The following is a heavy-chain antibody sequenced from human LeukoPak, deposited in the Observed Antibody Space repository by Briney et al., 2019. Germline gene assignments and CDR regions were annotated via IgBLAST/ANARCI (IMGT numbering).Heavy chain of an antibody. J-gene: IGHJ5*02. V-gene: IGHV7-4-1*02. Sequence: ASVKVSCKASGYTFTSYAMNWVRQAPGQGLEWMGWINTNTGNPTYAQGFTGRFVFSLDTSVSTAYLQISSLKAEDTAVYYCARDAWGIAVAQSGGNWFDPWGQGTLVTVSS. CDR3: ARDAWGIAVAQSGGNWFDP. CDR1: GYTFTSYA. CDR2: INTNTGNP. D-gene: IGHD6-19*01.